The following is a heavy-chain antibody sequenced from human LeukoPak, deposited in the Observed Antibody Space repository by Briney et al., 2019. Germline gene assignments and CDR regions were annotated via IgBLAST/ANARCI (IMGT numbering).Heavy chain of an antibody. J-gene: IGHJ2*01. Sequence: PSETLSLTCAVSGGSFSGYYWSWIRQPPGEGLEWIGEINHSGSTNYNPSLKSRVTMSVDTSKNQFSLKLSSVTAADTAVYYCARTIRAYRGYDHWYFDVWGRGTLVTVSS. CDR2: INHSGST. CDR3: ARTIRAYRGYDHWYFDV. CDR1: GGSFSGYY. D-gene: IGHD5-12*01. V-gene: IGHV4-34*01.